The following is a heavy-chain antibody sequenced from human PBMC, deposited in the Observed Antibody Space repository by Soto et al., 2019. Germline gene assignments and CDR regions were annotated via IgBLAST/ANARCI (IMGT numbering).Heavy chain of an antibody. CDR2: TRNKANSYTT. Sequence: PGGSLRLSCAASGFTFSDHYMDWVRQAPGKGLEWVGRTRNKANSYTTEYAASVKGRSTISRDDSKNSLYLQMNSLKTEDTAVYYCARGATARTNYYYGLDAWGQGTTVTVSS. CDR1: GFTFSDHY. J-gene: IGHJ6*02. V-gene: IGHV3-72*01. D-gene: IGHD1-1*01. CDR3: ARGATARTNYYYGLDA.